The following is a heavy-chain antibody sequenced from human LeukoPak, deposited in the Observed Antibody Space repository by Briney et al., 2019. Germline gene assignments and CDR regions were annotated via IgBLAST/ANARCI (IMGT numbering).Heavy chain of an antibody. D-gene: IGHD3-10*02. J-gene: IGHJ4*02. V-gene: IGHV3-20*04. Sequence: GGSLRLSCTASGFTFDDHGMSWVRQAPGKGLEWVSAINWNGGSTGYADSVKGRFTISRDNARNSLYLQMNSLRAEDTAVYYCALFGELSHYYFDYWGQGTLVTVSS. CDR1: GFTFDDHG. CDR2: INWNGGST. CDR3: ALFGELSHYYFDY.